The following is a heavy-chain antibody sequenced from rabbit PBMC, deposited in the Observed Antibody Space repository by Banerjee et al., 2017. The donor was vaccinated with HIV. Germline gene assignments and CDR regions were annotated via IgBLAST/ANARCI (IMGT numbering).Heavy chain of an antibody. Sequence: EESGGDLVKPEGSLTLTCTASEFFFGFSNWICWVRQAPGKGLEWIACIYTSTDNTYYASWAKGRFTISKTSSTTVTLQMTSLTAADTATYFCARRNNDLAFNLWGQGTLVTVS. CDR2: IYTSTDNT. V-gene: IGHV1S45*01. CDR1: EFFFGFSNW. D-gene: IGHD5-1*01. CDR3: ARRNNDLAFNL. J-gene: IGHJ4*01.